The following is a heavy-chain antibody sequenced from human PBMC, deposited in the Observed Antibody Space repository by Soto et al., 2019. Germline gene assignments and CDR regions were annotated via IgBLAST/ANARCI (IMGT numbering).Heavy chain of an antibody. CDR3: ARAGTEPYYYYYMDV. D-gene: IGHD1-1*01. Sequence: QVQLQQWGAGLLKPSDTLSLTCAVYGGSFRGYDWSWIRQPPGRGREWVGEINHSGSTNYNPSLKSRVTISGDTSKHRYSLTMSSVTAADTAVYYCARAGTEPYYYYYMDVWGKGTTVTVSS. V-gene: IGHV4-34*01. CDR2: INHSGST. J-gene: IGHJ6*03. CDR1: GGSFRGYD.